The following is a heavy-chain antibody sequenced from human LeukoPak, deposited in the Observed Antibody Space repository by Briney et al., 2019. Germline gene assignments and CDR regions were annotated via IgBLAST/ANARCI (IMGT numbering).Heavy chain of an antibody. J-gene: IGHJ4*02. V-gene: IGHV1-46*01. CDR3: ARVIGAYYDSSGGLDY. CDR2: INPSGGST. Sequence: ASVKVSCKASGYTFTSYYMHWVRQAPGQGLEWMGIINPSGGSTSYAQKFQGRVTMTRDTSTSTVYMELSSLRSEDTAVYYCARVIGAYYDSSGGLDYWGQGTLVTVSS. CDR1: GYTFTSYY. D-gene: IGHD3-22*01.